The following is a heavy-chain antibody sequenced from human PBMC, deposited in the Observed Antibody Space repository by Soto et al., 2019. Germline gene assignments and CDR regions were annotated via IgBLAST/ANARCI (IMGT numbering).Heavy chain of an antibody. CDR1: GGSISSGGYY. Sequence: QVQLQESRPGLVKPSQTLSLTCTVSGGSISSGGYYWSWIRPHPGKVLEWIGYSYHSGTTYYNLSITSRVTLSVETSKNPPSLKLTPLTAADTAVYYCARVRANDHLRWSDPWGQGTLVSVSS. D-gene: IGHD1-1*01. J-gene: IGHJ5*02. CDR3: ARVRANDHLRWSDP. CDR2: SYHSGTT. V-gene: IGHV4-31*02.